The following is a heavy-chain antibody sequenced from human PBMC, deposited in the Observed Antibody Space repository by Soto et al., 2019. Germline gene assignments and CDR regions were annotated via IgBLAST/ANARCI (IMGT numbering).Heavy chain of an antibody. CDR1: GGSIISNSYY. V-gene: IGHV4-39*02. J-gene: IGHJ4*02. D-gene: IGHD3-10*01. CDR3: VRGITEVPGIDW. Sequence: SETLSLTCTVSGGSIISNSYYWGWIRQPPGKGLEWIGSIFHSGSTYYNPSLKSRVTMSVDTSKNQFSLSLASVTAADTAVYYCVRGITEVPGIDWWGQGSMVTVSS. CDR2: IFHSGST.